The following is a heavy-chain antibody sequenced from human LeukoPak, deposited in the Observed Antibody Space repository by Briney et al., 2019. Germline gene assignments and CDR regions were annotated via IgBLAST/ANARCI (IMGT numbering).Heavy chain of an antibody. D-gene: IGHD3-22*01. CDR2: IYYSGST. CDR1: GGSISSGGYY. V-gene: IGHV4-31*03. CDR3: ARGRYYDSSGYTY. J-gene: IGHJ4*02. Sequence: PSQTLSLACTVSGGSISSGGYYWSWIRQHPGKGLEWIGYIYYSGSTNYNPSLKSRVTISVDTSKNQFSLKLSSVTAADTAVYYCARGRYYDSSGYTYWGQGTLVTVSS.